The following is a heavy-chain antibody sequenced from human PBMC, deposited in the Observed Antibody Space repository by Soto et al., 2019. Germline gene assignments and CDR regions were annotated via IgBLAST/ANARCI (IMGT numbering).Heavy chain of an antibody. D-gene: IGHD2-21*02. CDR3: ARRRYCGGDCYSFDY. CDR2: IYHGGST. V-gene: IGHV4-39*01. Sequence: QLQLQESGPGLVKPSETLSLSCTVSGGSISSGTYYWGWIRQPPGEGLEWIGSIYHGGSTNYNPSLKSRVTISVDTSKNQVSLKLSSVTAADTAVYYCARRRYCGGDCYSFDYWGQGTLVTVSS. J-gene: IGHJ4*02. CDR1: GGSISSGTYY.